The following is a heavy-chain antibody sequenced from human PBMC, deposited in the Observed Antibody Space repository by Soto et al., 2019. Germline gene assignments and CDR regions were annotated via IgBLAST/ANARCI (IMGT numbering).Heavy chain of an antibody. J-gene: IGHJ4*02. CDR3: ARHGSSYRGRSWDY. D-gene: IGHD5-18*01. CDR1: GFTVSSNY. Sequence: EVQLVESGGGLVQPGGSLRLSCAASGFTVSSNYMSWVRKAPGKGLEWVSVIYSGGSAYYADSLKGRLTISRDNSKNTLYLQMISLRAPDTAVYYCARHGSSYRGRSWDYWGPLTMVTLSS. V-gene: IGHV3-66*04. CDR2: IYSGGSA.